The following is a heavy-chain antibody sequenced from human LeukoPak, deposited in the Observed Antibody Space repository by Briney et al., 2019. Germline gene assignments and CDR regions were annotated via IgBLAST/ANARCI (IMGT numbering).Heavy chain of an antibody. CDR1: GFYLSTYA. CDR2: IRIGGGGT. D-gene: IGHD6-13*01. Sequence: AGGSLRLSCAASGFYLSTYAMTWVRQAPAKGLEWVSSIRIGGGGTYYADSVKGRFTISRDNSENTLHLQMNNLRVGDTAKYFCARCMVLSQGWCNWFDPWGQGTLVTVSS. V-gene: IGHV3-23*01. CDR3: ARCMVLSQGWCNWFDP. J-gene: IGHJ5*02.